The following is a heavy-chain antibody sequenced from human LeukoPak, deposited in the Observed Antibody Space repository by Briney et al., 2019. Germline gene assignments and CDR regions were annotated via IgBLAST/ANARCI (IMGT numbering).Heavy chain of an antibody. CDR2: IYPGDSDT. V-gene: IGHV5-51*01. Sequence: LGESLKNSCKGSGYSFTSYWSGWVPQKPWKGLEWMGIIYPGDSDTRYSPSFQGQVTISADKSISTAYLQWSSLKASDTAMYYCARHNNYLFDYWGQGTLVTVSS. D-gene: IGHD5-24*01. J-gene: IGHJ4*02. CDR1: GYSFTSYW. CDR3: ARHNNYLFDY.